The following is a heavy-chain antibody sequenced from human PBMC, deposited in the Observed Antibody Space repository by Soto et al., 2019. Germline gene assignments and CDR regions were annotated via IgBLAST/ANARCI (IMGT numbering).Heavy chain of an antibody. CDR2: ISYDGSNK. Sequence: QVQLVESGGGVVQPGRSLRLSCAASGFTFSSYGRHWVRQAPGKGLEWVAVISYDGSNKYYADSVKGRFTISRDNSKNTLYLQMNSLRAEDTAVYYCAKPLYGSGQYDYWGQGTLVTVSS. CDR1: GFTFSSYG. V-gene: IGHV3-30*18. J-gene: IGHJ4*02. D-gene: IGHD3-10*01. CDR3: AKPLYGSGQYDY.